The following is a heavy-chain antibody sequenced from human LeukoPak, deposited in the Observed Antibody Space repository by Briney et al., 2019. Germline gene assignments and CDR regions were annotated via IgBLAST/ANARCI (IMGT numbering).Heavy chain of an antibody. D-gene: IGHD3-9*01. V-gene: IGHV4-39*02. CDR1: GGSISTTIHY. Sequence: SETLSLTCTVSGGSISTTIHYWGWIRQPPGKGLEWIGNIYSGGITHYSPSLKSRVTMSVDTSKNHFSLKLSSVTAAGTAVYYCAREKGQFLRYFDWLARRETAYNWFDPWGQGTLVTVSS. J-gene: IGHJ5*02. CDR3: AREKGQFLRYFDWLARRETAYNWFDP. CDR2: IYSGGIT.